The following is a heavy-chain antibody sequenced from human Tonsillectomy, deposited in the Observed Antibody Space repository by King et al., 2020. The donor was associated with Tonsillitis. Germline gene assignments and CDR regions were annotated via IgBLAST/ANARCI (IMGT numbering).Heavy chain of an antibody. CDR1: GFTVSSNY. CDR2: IYSGGST. D-gene: IGHD6-19*01. V-gene: IGHV3-66*01. J-gene: IGHJ4*02. CDR3: ARDHRGYSSGYVAYYFDY. Sequence: VQLVQSGGGLVQPGGSLRLSCAASGFTVSSNYMSWVRQAPGKGLEWVSVIYSGGSTYYADSVKGRFTISRDNSKNTLYLQMNSLRAEDTAVYYCARDHRGYSSGYVAYYFDYWGQATLVTVSS.